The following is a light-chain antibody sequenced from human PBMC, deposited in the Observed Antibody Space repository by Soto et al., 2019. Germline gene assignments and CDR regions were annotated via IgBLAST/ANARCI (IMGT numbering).Light chain of an antibody. J-gene: IGKJ2*01. Sequence: DIQITQSPSTLSASVGDRVTITCRASQSISNWLAWYQQKPGKAPKLLIYDASSLDSRVPSRFRGSGSGTEFTLTISRLQPDDFETYYCQQYNSYPYTFGQGTKVDIK. V-gene: IGKV1-5*01. CDR1: QSISNW. CDR2: DAS. CDR3: QQYNSYPYT.